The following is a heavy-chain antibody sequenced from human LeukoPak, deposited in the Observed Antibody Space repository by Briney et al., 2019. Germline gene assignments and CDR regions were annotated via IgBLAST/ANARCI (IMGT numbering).Heavy chain of an antibody. D-gene: IGHD1-26*01. CDR3: ARDGGSYARYGMDV. V-gene: IGHV3-64*01. CDR1: GFTFSSYA. CDR2: ISSNGGST. Sequence: GGSLRLSCAASGFTFSSYAMHWVRQAPGKGLEYVSAISSNGGSTYYANSVKGRFTISRDNSKNTLYLQMGSLRAEDMAVYYCARDGGSYARYGMDVWGQGTTVTVSS. J-gene: IGHJ6*02.